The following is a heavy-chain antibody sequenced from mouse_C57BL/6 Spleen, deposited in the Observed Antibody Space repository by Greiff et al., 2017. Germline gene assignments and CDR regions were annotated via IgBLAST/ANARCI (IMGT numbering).Heavy chain of an antibody. V-gene: IGHV5-17*01. D-gene: IGHD4-1*01. Sequence: DVHLVESGGGLVKPGGSLKLSCAASGFTFSDYGMHWVRQAPEKGLEWVAYISSGSSTIYYADTVKGRFTISRDHAKNTLFLQMTSLRAEDTAMYYCARDWDVDWYFDVWGTGTTVTVSS. CDR1: GFTFSDYG. CDR2: ISSGSSTI. CDR3: ARDWDVDWYFDV. J-gene: IGHJ1*03.